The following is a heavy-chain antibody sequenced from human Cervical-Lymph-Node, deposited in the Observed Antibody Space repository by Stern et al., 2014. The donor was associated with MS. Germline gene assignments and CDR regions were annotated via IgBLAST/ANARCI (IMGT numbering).Heavy chain of an antibody. D-gene: IGHD7-27*01. J-gene: IGHJ6*02. CDR3: AIMGTDGIDV. V-gene: IGHV1-18*01. CDR1: RYTFNNYG. Sequence: VQLLESGAEVKKPGASVKVSCKAARYTFNNYGVNWVRQAPGQGLEWLGWMSVSNGNTNYAKNVQGRVTMTTDTSTTIAYMELRNLRSDDTAVYYCAIMGTDGIDVWGQGTTVTVSS. CDR2: MSVSNGNT.